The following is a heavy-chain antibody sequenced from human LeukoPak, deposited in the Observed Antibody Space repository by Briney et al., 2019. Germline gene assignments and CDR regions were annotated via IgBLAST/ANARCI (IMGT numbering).Heavy chain of an antibody. V-gene: IGHV1-18*01. CDR1: GYTFTSYG. J-gene: IGHJ6*02. CDR3: AAGEDIVVVPSSYGMDV. Sequence: AASVKVSCKASGYTFTSYGISWVRQAPGQGLEWMGWISAYNGNTNYAQKLQGRVTMTTDTSTSTAYMELRSLRSDDTAVYYCAAGEDIVVVPSSYGMDVWGQGTTVTVSS. D-gene: IGHD2-2*01. CDR2: ISAYNGNT.